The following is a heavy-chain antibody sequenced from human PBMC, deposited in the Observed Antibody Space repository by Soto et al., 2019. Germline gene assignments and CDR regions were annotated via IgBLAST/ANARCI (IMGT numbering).Heavy chain of an antibody. CDR1: GFTVSSYA. J-gene: IGHJ6*02. V-gene: IGHV3-23*01. CDR3: AKAGRDYYYYGMDV. Sequence: PXGSLRLSCAASGFTVSSYAMSGVRQAPGKGLEWVSAISGSGGSTYYADSVKGRFTISRDNSKNTLYLQMNSLRAEDTAVYYCAKAGRDYYYYGMDVWGQGTTVTVSS. D-gene: IGHD3-10*01. CDR2: ISGSGGST.